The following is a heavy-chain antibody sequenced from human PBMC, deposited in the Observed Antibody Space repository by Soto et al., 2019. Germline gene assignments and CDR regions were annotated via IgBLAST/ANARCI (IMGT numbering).Heavy chain of an antibody. CDR1: GFTFSSYA. V-gene: IGHV3-30-3*01. CDR3: ARATSSGWYPLDY. Sequence: GGSLRLSCAASGFTFSSYAMHWVRQAPGKGLEWVAVISYDGSNKYYADSVKGRFTISRDNSKNTLYLQMNSLRAEDTAVYYCARATSSGWYPLDYWGQGTLVTVSS. J-gene: IGHJ4*02. CDR2: ISYDGSNK. D-gene: IGHD6-19*01.